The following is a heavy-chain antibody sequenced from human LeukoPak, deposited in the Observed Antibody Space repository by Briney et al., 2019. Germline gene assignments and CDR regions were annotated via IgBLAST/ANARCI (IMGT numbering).Heavy chain of an antibody. J-gene: IGHJ6*02. CDR2: INTYSANT. D-gene: IGHD3-9*01. V-gene: IGHV1-18*01. Sequence: ASVKVSCKASGYTFTNYGISWVRQAPGQGLEWMVWINTYSANTNYAQNLQGKVTVTADTSTSTAYMELRSLRSDDTAVYYCARDLDILTGYYDGMDVWGQGTTVTVSS. CDR1: GYTFTNYG. CDR3: ARDLDILTGYYDGMDV.